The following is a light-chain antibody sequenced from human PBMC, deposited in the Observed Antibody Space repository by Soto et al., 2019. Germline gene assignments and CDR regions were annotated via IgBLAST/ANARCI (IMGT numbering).Light chain of an antibody. CDR3: HQRSTWPFT. V-gene: IGKV3-11*01. CDR2: DAS. J-gene: IGKJ3*01. Sequence: EIVLTQSPATLSLSPGEIATLSCRASQSISSYLAWYQQKPDQAPRLLIYDASNRATCIPARFSGSGSGTDFTLTISSLEPEDFAVYYCHQRSTWPFTFGPGTKVDIK. CDR1: QSISSY.